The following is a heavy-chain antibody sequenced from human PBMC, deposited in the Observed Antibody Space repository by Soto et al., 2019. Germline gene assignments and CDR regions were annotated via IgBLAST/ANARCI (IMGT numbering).Heavy chain of an antibody. CDR3: AKKSWFGELPFDY. CDR1: GFTFSSYG. D-gene: IGHD3-10*01. J-gene: IGHJ4*02. Sequence: QVQLVESGGGVVQPGRSLSLSCAASGFTFSSYGMHWVRQAPGKGLEWVAVISYDGSNKYYADSVKGRFTISRDNSKNTLYLQMNSLRAEDTAVYYCAKKSWFGELPFDYWGQGTLVTVSS. V-gene: IGHV3-30*18. CDR2: ISYDGSNK.